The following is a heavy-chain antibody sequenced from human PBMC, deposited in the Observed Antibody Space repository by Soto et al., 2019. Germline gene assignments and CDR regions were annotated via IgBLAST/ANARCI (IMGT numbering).Heavy chain of an antibody. J-gene: IGHJ4*02. Sequence: GGSLRLSCAASGFTFSSYAMNWVRQAPGKGLEWVSAISGSGGSTYYADSVKGRFTISRDNSKNTLYLQMNSLRAEDTAVYYCAKDFRVVVAATSPFDYWGQGTLVTVSS. D-gene: IGHD2-15*01. CDR3: AKDFRVVVAATSPFDY. V-gene: IGHV3-23*01. CDR1: GFTFSSYA. CDR2: ISGSGGST.